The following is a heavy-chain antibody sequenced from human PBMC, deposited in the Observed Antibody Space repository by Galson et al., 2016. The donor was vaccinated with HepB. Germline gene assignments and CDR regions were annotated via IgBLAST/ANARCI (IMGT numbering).Heavy chain of an antibody. Sequence: SLRLSCAASGFTISSYYMSWVRQAPGKGLEWVANIKQDGSDRNYVDSVKGRFIISRDNAKNSLYLEMNSLRAEDTAMYYCTRGYGWASIHHSWGQGTLVTVSS. D-gene: IGHD5-18*01. CDR2: IKQDGSDR. V-gene: IGHV3-7*05. CDR1: GFTISSYY. CDR3: TRGYGWASIHHS. J-gene: IGHJ4*02.